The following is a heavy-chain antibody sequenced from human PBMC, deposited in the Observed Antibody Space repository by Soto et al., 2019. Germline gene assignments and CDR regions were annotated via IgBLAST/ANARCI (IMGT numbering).Heavy chain of an antibody. CDR3: ASSYGSGYRAFDY. J-gene: IGHJ4*02. CDR1: GDTFTFYS. V-gene: IGHV1-69*02. Sequence: QVQLVQSGAEVKRPGSSVKVSCKASGDTFTFYSINWVRQAPGLGLEWMGRINPILSMSNYAQRFQGRVTMTAEKSTSKAYMELSSLRSEDTAIYYCASSYGSGYRAFDYWGQGALVTVSS. D-gene: IGHD3-10*01. CDR2: INPILSMS.